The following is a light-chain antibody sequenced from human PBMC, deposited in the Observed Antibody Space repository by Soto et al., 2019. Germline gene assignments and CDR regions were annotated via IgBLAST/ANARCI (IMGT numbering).Light chain of an antibody. V-gene: IGKV1-39*01. Sequence: DIQMTQSPCTLSASVGDRVTITCRASQSISTYLNWYQQKLGKAPTLLIYAASSLQSGVPSRFRGGGSGTDFTLTISNLQPEDFATYFCQQCYGSPRTFGQGTKVEI. CDR1: QSISTY. J-gene: IGKJ1*01. CDR3: QQCYGSPRT. CDR2: AAS.